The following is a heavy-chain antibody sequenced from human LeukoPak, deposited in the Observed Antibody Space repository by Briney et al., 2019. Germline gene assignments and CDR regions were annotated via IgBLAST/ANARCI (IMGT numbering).Heavy chain of an antibody. CDR3: ATAKFGGNSSFDY. D-gene: IGHD4-23*01. Sequence: ASVKVSCKASGYTFTGYFIDWVRQAPGQGLEWMGIINPSGGSTNCAQKFQGRVTMTRDTSTSTVYMELSSLRSEDTAVYDCATAKFGGNSSFDYWGQGTLVTVSS. CDR1: GYTFTGYF. J-gene: IGHJ4*02. V-gene: IGHV1-46*01. CDR2: INPSGGST.